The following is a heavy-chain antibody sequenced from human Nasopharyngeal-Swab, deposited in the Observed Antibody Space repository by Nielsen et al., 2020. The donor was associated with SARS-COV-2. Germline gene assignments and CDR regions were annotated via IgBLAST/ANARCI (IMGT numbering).Heavy chain of an antibody. V-gene: IGHV3-64*01. CDR3: ARDGKDYGKGNWFDP. Sequence: GGPLRLSWAAFGFTFSSYAMHWVRQAPGKGLEYVPAISSNGGSTYYANSVKGRFTISRDNSKNTLYLQMGSLRAEDMDVYYCARDGKDYGKGNWFDPWGQGTLVTVSS. J-gene: IGHJ5*02. D-gene: IGHD4-17*01. CDR2: ISSNGGST. CDR1: GFTFSSYA.